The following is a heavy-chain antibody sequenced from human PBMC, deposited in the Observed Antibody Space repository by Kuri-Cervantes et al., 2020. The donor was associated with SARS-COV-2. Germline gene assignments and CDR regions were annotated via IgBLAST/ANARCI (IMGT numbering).Heavy chain of an antibody. D-gene: IGHD2-2*01. V-gene: IGHV4-38-2*02. Sequence: SGPTLVKPTETLTLTCTVSGFSLSNARMGVSWIRQPPGKGLEWIGSIYHSGSTYYNPSLKSRVTISVDTSKNQFSLKLSSVTAADTAVYYCARRHIVVVPAASLPSDAFDIWGQGTMVTVSS. CDR3: ARRHIVVVPAASLPSDAFDI. CDR1: GFSLSNARM. CDR2: IYHSGST. J-gene: IGHJ3*02.